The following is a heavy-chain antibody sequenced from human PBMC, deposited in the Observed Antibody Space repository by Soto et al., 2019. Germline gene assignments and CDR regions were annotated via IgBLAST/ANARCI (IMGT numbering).Heavy chain of an antibody. CDR2: ISYDGSNK. V-gene: IGHV3-30-3*01. Sequence: GGSLRLSCAASGFTFSSYAMHWVRQAPGKGLEWVAVISYDGSNKYYADSVKGRFTISRDNSKNTLYLQMNSLRAEDTAVYYCASTLPFGYSYGYHFDYWGQGTLVTVSS. CDR1: GFTFSSYA. CDR3: ASTLPFGYSYGYHFDY. J-gene: IGHJ4*02. D-gene: IGHD5-18*01.